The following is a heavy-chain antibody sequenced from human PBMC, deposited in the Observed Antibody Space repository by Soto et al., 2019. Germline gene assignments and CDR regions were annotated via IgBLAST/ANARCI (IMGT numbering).Heavy chain of an antibody. CDR3: TRHLHDYSNYYYGMDV. CDR1: GFTFSDAW. V-gene: IGHV3-15*07. CDR2: IKSKTDGETT. D-gene: IGHD4-4*01. Sequence: PGGSLRLSCAAAGFTFSDAWMNWVRQAPGKGLEWVGRIKSKTDGETTDYAAPLKGRFTISRDDSKNTLYLQMNSLKTEDTAVYYCTRHLHDYSNYYYGMDVWGQGTTVTVSS. J-gene: IGHJ6*02.